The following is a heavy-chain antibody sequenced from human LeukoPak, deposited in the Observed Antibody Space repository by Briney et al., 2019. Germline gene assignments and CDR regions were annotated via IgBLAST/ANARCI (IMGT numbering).Heavy chain of an antibody. CDR1: GFTFSSYA. V-gene: IGHV3-23*01. D-gene: IGHD1-26*01. CDR2: ISGSGGST. J-gene: IGHJ4*02. Sequence: GGSLRLSCAASGFTFSSYAMSWVRQAPGKGLEWVSAISGSGGSTYYADSVKGRFTISRDNSKNTLYLQMNSLRADDTAIYYCAKELLLNVGSYSDYWGQGTLVTVSS. CDR3: AKELLLNVGSYSDY.